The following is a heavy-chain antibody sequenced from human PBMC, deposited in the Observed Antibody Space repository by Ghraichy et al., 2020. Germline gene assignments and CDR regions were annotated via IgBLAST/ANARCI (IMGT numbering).Heavy chain of an antibody. CDR2: IRYDGSNK. Sequence: GGSLRLSCAASGFTFSSYGMHWVRQAPGKGLEWVAFIRYDGSNKYYADSVKGRFTISRDNSKNTLYLQMNSLRAEDTAVYYCAKDHGLAMGYGSGSYHDYWGQGTLVTVSS. D-gene: IGHD3-10*01. J-gene: IGHJ4*02. CDR3: AKDHGLAMGYGSGSYHDY. V-gene: IGHV3-30*02. CDR1: GFTFSSYG.